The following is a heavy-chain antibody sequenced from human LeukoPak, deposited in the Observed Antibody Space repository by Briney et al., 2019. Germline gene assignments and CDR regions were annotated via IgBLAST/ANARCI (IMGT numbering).Heavy chain of an antibody. D-gene: IGHD5/OR15-5a*01. CDR2: VWYDGSNK. J-gene: IGHJ4*02. Sequence: GGSLRLSCAASGFIFSNYGMHWVRQAPGKGLEWGAVVWYDGSNKDYGDSGKGRFTIARENWKNILYLQMNSLRAEDTAVYYCARDPSLRVTLDYWGQGTLVTVSS. V-gene: IGHV3-33*01. CDR1: GFIFSNYG. CDR3: ARDPSLRVTLDY.